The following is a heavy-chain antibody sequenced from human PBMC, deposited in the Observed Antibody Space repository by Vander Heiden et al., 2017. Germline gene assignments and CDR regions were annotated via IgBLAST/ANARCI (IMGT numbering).Heavy chain of an antibody. D-gene: IGHD6-19*01. V-gene: IGHV3-33*01. Sequence: QVQLVESGGGVVQSGRSLRLSCAAPGFTFTTYGMHWVRQAPGKGLEWLAIIWYDGNTKDYADSVKGRFTISRDNSKNTLYLEMSSLRVEDTAIYYCARAGSDIAVAGPFDFWGQGTLVTVSS. CDR1: GFTFTTYG. CDR3: ARAGSDIAVAGPFDF. J-gene: IGHJ4*02. CDR2: IWYDGNTK.